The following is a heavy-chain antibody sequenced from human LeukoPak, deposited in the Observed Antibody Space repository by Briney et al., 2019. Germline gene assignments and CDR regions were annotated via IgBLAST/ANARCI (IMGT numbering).Heavy chain of an antibody. Sequence: PGGSLRLSCTGSGFTFNDYYMNWVRQAPGKGLEWLSFISSSSYPIYYADSVRGRFTISRDNAKNSLYLQMNSLRAEDMAVYYCIISASTPIDNWGQGALVTVSS. CDR2: ISSSSYPI. CDR1: GFTFNDYY. J-gene: IGHJ4*02. CDR3: IISASTPIDN. V-gene: IGHV3-69-1*01.